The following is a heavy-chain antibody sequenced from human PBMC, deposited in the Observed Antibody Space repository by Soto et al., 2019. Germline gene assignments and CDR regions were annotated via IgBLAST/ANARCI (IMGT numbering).Heavy chain of an antibody. CDR3: VTLTGYYMDV. D-gene: IGHD3-9*01. V-gene: IGHV4-39*01. CDR2: IYYSGST. Sequence: QLQLQESGPGLVKPSETLSLTCTVSGGSISSSSYYWGWIRQPPGKGLEWIGSIYYSGSTYYNPSRKSRVTISVDTSKNQFSLKLSSVTAADTAVYYCVTLTGYYMDVWGKGTTVTVSS. J-gene: IGHJ6*03. CDR1: GGSISSSSYY.